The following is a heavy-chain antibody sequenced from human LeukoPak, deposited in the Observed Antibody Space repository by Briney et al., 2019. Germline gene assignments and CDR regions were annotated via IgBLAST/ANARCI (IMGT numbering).Heavy chain of an antibody. CDR2: IYYSGST. CDR1: GGSISTFY. V-gene: IGHV4-30-4*01. D-gene: IGHD5-18*01. Sequence: SETLSLTCTVSGGSISTFYWSWIRQPPGKGLEWIGYIYYSGSTYYNPSLKSRVTISVDTSKNQFSLKLSSVTAADTAVYYCAREGEGYSFDYWGQGTLVTVSS. CDR3: AREGEGYSFDY. J-gene: IGHJ4*02.